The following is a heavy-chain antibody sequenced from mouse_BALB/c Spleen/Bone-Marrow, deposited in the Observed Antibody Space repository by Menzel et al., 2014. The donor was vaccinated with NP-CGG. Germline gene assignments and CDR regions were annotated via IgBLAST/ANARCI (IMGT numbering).Heavy chain of an antibody. CDR2: IDPANGNT. CDR3: AVYDYEGFAY. J-gene: IGHJ3*01. CDR1: GFNIKDTY. V-gene: IGHV14-3*02. Sequence: VQLQQPGAELVKPGASVKLSCTASGFNIKDTYMHWVKQRPEQGLEWIGRIDPANGNTKYDPKFQGEATITADTSSNTAYLQLSSLTSEDTAVYYCAVYDYEGFAYWGQGTLVTVSA. D-gene: IGHD2-4*01.